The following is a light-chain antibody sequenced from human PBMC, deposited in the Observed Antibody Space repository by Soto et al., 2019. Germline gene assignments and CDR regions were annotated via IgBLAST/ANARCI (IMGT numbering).Light chain of an antibody. Sequence: DIQMTQSPSTLSASVGDRVTITCRASQSISNWLAWYQQKPGRAPKLLIYTASTLASGVPSRFSGSGSGTEFTLTISGLQPDDFATYYCQQYNSYSLSFGGGTKVEIK. CDR2: TAS. J-gene: IGKJ4*01. CDR3: QQYNSYSLS. V-gene: IGKV1-5*03. CDR1: QSISNW.